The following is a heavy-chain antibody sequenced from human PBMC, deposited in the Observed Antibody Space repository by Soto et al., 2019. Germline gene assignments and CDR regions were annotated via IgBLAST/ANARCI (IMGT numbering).Heavy chain of an antibody. CDR2: ISYDGNNK. Sequence: LRGSCEASGLIFPYFGMHWVRQAPGNVLEWVADISYDGNNKYYAHYVKGRFTISRENSQNTLFLNIDSLTREDTAVYHCVKWDLDTAVVRNSDGFDCWGPGTTVNVSS. V-gene: IGHV3-30*18. D-gene: IGHD5-18*01. CDR3: VKWDLDTAVVRNSDGFDC. CDR1: GLIFPYFG. J-gene: IGHJ6*01.